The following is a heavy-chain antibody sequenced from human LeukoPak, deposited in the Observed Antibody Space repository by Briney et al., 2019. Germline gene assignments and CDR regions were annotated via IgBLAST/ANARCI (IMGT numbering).Heavy chain of an antibody. D-gene: IGHD6-19*01. CDR2: IYYSGST. J-gene: IGHJ4*02. V-gene: IGHV4-59*12. CDR1: GGSISSYY. Sequence: PSETLSLTCTVSGGSISSYYWSRIRQPPGKGLEWIGYIYYSGSTNYNPSLKSRVTISVDTSKNQFSLKLSSVTAADTAVYYCARGQNKYSSGWYYFDYWGQGTLVTVSS. CDR3: ARGQNKYSSGWYYFDY.